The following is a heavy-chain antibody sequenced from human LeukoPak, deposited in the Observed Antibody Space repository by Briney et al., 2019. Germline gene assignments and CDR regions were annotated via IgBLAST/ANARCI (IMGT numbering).Heavy chain of an antibody. CDR3: ARVKGAAGGHYYFDH. CDR2: MNPNSGDT. Sequence: ASVKVSCKASGYSFSEYDVNWVRRAPGQGLERMGWMNPNSGDTGYAQKFQGRVSMTMNTSISTAYMELSSLRSDDTALYFCARVKGAAGGHYYFDHWGQGTLVTVSS. D-gene: IGHD6-13*01. CDR1: GYSFSEYD. V-gene: IGHV1-8*01. J-gene: IGHJ4*02.